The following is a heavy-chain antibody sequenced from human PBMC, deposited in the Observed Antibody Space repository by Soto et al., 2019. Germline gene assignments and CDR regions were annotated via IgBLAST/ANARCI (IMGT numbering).Heavy chain of an antibody. CDR3: ARGDSTDCSNGVCSFFYNRDMDV. V-gene: IGHV1-2*04. Sequence: QVQLVQSGAEVKKPGASVKVSCKASGYSFTDYHIHWVRQAPGQGLEWLGRINPKSGGTSTAQKIQGWVTMTTDTSISTASMELTRLTSDDTAIYYCARGDSTDCSNGVCSFFYNRDMDVWGQGTTVTVSS. CDR1: GYSFTDYH. D-gene: IGHD2-8*01. J-gene: IGHJ6*02. CDR2: INPKSGGT.